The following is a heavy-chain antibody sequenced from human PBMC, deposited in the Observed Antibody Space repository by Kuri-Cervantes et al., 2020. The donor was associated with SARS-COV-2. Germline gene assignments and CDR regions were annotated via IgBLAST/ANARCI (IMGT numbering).Heavy chain of an antibody. CDR1: GFTFSSYS. CDR3: AVSRGSGRTPPGY. CDR2: ISSSSSTI. D-gene: IGHD3-10*01. Sequence: GESLKISCAASGFTFSSYSMNWVRQAPGKGLEWVSYISSSSSTIYYADSVKGRFTISRDNAKNSLYLQMNSLRAEDTAVYCCAVSRGSGRTPPGYWGQGTLVTVSS. J-gene: IGHJ4*02. V-gene: IGHV3-48*01.